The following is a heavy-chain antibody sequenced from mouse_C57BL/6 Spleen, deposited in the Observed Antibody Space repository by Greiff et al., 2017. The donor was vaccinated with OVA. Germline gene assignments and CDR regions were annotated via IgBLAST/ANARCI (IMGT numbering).Heavy chain of an antibody. D-gene: IGHD2-10*01. CDR1: GYTFTSYW. CDR2: IDPSDSYT. Sequence: QVQLQQPGAELVKPGASVKLSCKASGYTFTSYWMQWVKQRPGQGLEWIGEIDPSDSYTNYNQKFKGKATLTVDTSSSTAYMQLSSLTSEDSAVYYCARPTYAYWGQGTLVTVAA. J-gene: IGHJ3*01. V-gene: IGHV1-50*01. CDR3: ARPTYAY.